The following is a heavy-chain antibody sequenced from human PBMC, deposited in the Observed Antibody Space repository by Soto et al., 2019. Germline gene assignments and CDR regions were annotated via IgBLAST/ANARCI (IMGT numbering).Heavy chain of an antibody. CDR3: ASGVAASHFYYYYMDV. D-gene: IGHD2-15*01. CDR2: ISGSGSTI. V-gene: IGHV3-11*01. Sequence: QVQLVESGGGLVKPGGSLRLSCAASGFTFSDYYMSWIRQAPGKGLEWVSYISGSGSTIYYADSVKGRFTISMDNAKNSLHLQMNSLRAEDTAVYYCASGVAASHFYYYYMDVWGKGTTVTVSS. J-gene: IGHJ6*03. CDR1: GFTFSDYY.